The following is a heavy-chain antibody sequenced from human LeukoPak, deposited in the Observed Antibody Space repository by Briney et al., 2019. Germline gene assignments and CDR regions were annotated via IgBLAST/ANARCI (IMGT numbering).Heavy chain of an antibody. CDR1: GFTFSDYY. CDR2: ISRSGSSL. D-gene: IGHD3-10*01. V-gene: IGHV3-11*04. J-gene: IGHJ4*02. Sequence: GGSLRLSCVASGFTFSDYYMTWIRQAPGKGLEYVSHISRSGSSLYYGDSVTGRFTISRDNAKNSLYLQMNSLRAEDTAVYYCARDPGGFGELLYTHFDYWGQGTLVTVSS. CDR3: ARDPGGFGELLYTHFDY.